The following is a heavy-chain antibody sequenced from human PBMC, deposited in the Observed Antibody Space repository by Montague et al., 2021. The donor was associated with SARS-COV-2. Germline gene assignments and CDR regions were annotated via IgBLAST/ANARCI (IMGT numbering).Heavy chain of an antibody. D-gene: IGHD3-10*01. CDR2: QSYDGSNK. V-gene: IGHV3-30-3*01. Sequence: SLRLSCAASVFTFSRYAMHLVRQAPGKGLEWVAVQSYDGSNKYYXXSLKVRFTISRDNSKNTLYLQMNSLRAEDTAVYYCARDIRVLLWFGEFDYWGQGTLVTVSS. CDR3: ARDIRVLLWFGEFDY. J-gene: IGHJ4*02. CDR1: VFTFSRYA.